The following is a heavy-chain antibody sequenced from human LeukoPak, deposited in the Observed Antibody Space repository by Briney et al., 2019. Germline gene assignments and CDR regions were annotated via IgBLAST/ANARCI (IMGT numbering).Heavy chain of an antibody. CDR2: ISSNGGST. J-gene: IGHJ6*03. CDR1: GFTFSSYA. Sequence: GGSLRLSCAASGFTFSSYAMHWVRQAPGKGLEYVSAISSNGGSTYYANSVKGRFTISRDNSKNTLYLQMGSLRAEDMAVYYCARGSYGFPSRYMDVWGKGTTVTISS. V-gene: IGHV3-64*01. D-gene: IGHD5-18*01. CDR3: ARGSYGFPSRYMDV.